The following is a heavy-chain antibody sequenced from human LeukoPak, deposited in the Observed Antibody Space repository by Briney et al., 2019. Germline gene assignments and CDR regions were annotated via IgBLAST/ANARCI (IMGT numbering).Heavy chain of an antibody. CDR3: ARLNWDLGEFSLDY. D-gene: IGHD3-16*02. CDR2: IYYSVST. V-gene: IGHV4-39*01. CDR1: GGSISSSSYY. Sequence: SVTLSLTCTVSGGSISSSSYYWGWIRQTPGKGLEWIESIYYSVSTYYNPSLKSRVTISVDTSKNQFSLKLSSVTAADTAVYYCARLNWDLGEFSLDYWGQGTLVTVSS. J-gene: IGHJ4*02.